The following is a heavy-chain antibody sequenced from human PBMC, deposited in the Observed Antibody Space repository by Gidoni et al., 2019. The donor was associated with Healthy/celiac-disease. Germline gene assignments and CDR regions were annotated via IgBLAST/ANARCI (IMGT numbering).Heavy chain of an antibody. J-gene: IGHJ3*02. D-gene: IGHD1-7*01. CDR2: ISGSGGST. CDR1: GFTFSSYA. V-gene: IGHV3-23*01. CDR3: AKGGQNYNWNYGDDGDAFDI. Sequence: EVQLLESGGGLVQPGGSLRLSCAASGFTFSSYAMSWVRQAPGKGLEWVSAISGSGGSTYYADSVKGRFTISRDNSKNTLYLQMNSLRAEDTAVYYCAKGGQNYNWNYGDDGDAFDIWGQGTMVTVSS.